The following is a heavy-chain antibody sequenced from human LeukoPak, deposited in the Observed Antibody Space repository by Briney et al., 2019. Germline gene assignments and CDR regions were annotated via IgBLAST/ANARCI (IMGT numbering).Heavy chain of an antibody. CDR3: ARGSLYYYGYGDWFDP. CDR1: GGSFSGYY. D-gene: IGHD3-10*01. V-gene: IGHV4-34*01. CDR2: INHSGSI. Sequence: SETLSLTCAVHGGSFSGYYWSWIRQPPGKGLEWIGEINHSGSINYNPSLKSRVTISVDTSKNQFSMKLSSVTAADTAVYYCARGSLYYYGYGDWFDPWGEGTLVTVFS. J-gene: IGHJ5*02.